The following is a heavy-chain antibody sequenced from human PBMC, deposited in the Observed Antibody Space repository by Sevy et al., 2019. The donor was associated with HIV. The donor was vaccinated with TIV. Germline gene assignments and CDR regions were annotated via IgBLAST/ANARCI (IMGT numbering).Heavy chain of an antibody. CDR3: ASGLAVSVDF. V-gene: IGHV1-69*13. Sequence: ASVKVSCKASGGTFSSSAISWVRQAPGQGLEWMGEIFPIFGTAKYAQKFQGRVTISAEESTSTAYMELSSLRSEDTAVYFCASGLAVSVDFWGQGTLVTVSS. D-gene: IGHD6-19*01. CDR1: GGTFSSSA. J-gene: IGHJ4*02. CDR2: IFPIFGTA.